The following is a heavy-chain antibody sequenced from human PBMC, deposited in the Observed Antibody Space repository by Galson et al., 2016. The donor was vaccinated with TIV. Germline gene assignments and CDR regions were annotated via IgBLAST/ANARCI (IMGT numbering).Heavy chain of an antibody. CDR2: INAGNGNT. D-gene: IGHD3-3*01. J-gene: IGHJ6*02. V-gene: IGHV1-3*01. CDR3: ARGGVTTDFWSNYYPGGMDV. CDR1: GYTFPSYT. Sequence: SVKVSCKASGYTFPSYTMHWVRQAPGQGLDWMGWINAGNGNTRYSQQFQGRVTITRDTSASTAYMDLSSLKSEDTAVYYCARGGVTTDFWSNYYPGGMDVWGQGTTVTVSS.